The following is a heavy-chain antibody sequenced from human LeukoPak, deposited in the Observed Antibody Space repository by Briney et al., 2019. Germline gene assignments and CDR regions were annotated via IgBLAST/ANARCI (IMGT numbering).Heavy chain of an antibody. CDR1: GGSISSSSYY. Sequence: KPSETLSLTCTVSGGSISSSSYYWGWIRRPPGKGLEWIGSIYYSGSTYYNPSLKSRVTISVDTSKNQFSLKLSSVTAADTAVYYCARRDYYDSSGPTWGQGTLVTVSS. V-gene: IGHV4-39*01. J-gene: IGHJ5*02. CDR3: ARRDYYDSSGPT. D-gene: IGHD3-22*01. CDR2: IYYSGST.